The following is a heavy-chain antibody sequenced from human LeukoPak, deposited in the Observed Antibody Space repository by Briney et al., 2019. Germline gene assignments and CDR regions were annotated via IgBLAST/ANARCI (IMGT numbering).Heavy chain of an antibody. CDR1: GFTFSSYA. Sequence: GGSLRLSCAASGFTFSSYAMSWVRQAPGKGLEWVSAISGSGGSTYYADSVKGRFTISRDNSKNTLYLQMNSLRVEDTAVYYCAKSFRGRHYYYGMDVWGQGTTVTVSS. CDR2: ISGSGGST. J-gene: IGHJ6*02. CDR3: AKSFRGRHYYYGMDV. V-gene: IGHV3-23*01.